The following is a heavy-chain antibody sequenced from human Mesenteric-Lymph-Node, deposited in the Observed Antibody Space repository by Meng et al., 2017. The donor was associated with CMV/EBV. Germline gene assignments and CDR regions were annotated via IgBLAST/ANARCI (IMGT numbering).Heavy chain of an antibody. Sequence: GESLKISCAASGFTFSSYEMNWVRQAPGKGLEWVSYISSSGSTIYYADSVKGRFTISRDNAKNSLYLQMNSLRAEDTAVYYCARTPTSGQWFGELFPNYYYYGMDVWGQGTTVTVSS. CDR3: ARTPTSGQWFGELFPNYYYYGMDV. D-gene: IGHD3-10*01. V-gene: IGHV3-48*03. CDR2: ISSSGSTI. J-gene: IGHJ6*02. CDR1: GFTFSSYE.